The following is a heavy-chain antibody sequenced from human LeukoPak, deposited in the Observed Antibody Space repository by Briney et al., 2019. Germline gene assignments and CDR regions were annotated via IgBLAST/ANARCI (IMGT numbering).Heavy chain of an antibody. CDR2: IRYDGGGE. D-gene: IGHD3-3*01. CDR3: AKDLGKYGFWRGSDY. J-gene: IGHJ4*02. Sequence: PGGSLRLSCAASRFTFSNHGMHWVRQALGKGLEWVSVIRYDGGGENYPDSVKGRFTISRDNSKKTLYLQMNSLRAEDTAVYYCAKDLGKYGFWRGSDYWGRGTLVTVSS. V-gene: IGHV3-30*02. CDR1: RFTFSNHG.